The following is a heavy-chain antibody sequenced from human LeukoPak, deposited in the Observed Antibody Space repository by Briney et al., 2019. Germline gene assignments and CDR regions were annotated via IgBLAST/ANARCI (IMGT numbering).Heavy chain of an antibody. V-gene: IGHV3-7*01. CDR1: GFTFSNYW. Sequence: GGSLRLSCTASGFTFSNYWMTWARQAPGEGLEWVANINPDGSEKHYVDSLKGRFAISRDNPKNSLYLQMNSLRDEDTAVYYCARGSTAADWGLGTLVTVSS. CDR2: INPDGSEK. CDR3: ARGSTAAD. J-gene: IGHJ4*02. D-gene: IGHD1-26*01.